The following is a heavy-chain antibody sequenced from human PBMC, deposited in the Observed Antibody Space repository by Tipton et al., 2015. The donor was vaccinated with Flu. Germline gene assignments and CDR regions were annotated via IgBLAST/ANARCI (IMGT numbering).Heavy chain of an antibody. V-gene: IGHV4-4*02. CDR2: IYHSGSI. CDR1: GGSISTGNW. J-gene: IGHJ5*01. CDR3: ARRDYSNYVSVPKNWFDS. Sequence: SLRLSCGVSGGSISTGNWWSWVRQPPGKGLEWIGEIYHSGSINYNPSLKSRVTISGDKSKNQFSLNLSSVTAADTAVYYCARRDYSNYVSVPKNWFDSWGQGTLVTVSS. D-gene: IGHD4-11*01.